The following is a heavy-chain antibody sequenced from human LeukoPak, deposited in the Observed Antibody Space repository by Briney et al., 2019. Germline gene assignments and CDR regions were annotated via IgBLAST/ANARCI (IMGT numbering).Heavy chain of an antibody. CDR2: ISAYNGNT. Sequence: ASVTVSCKASGYTFTSYGISWVRQAPGQGLEWMGWISAYNGNTNYAQKLQGRVTMTTDTSTSTAYMELRSLRSDDTAVYYCARAYYGDYVSWFDPWGQGTLVTVSS. CDR3: ARAYYGDYVSWFDP. D-gene: IGHD4-17*01. V-gene: IGHV1-18*01. J-gene: IGHJ5*02. CDR1: GYTFTSYG.